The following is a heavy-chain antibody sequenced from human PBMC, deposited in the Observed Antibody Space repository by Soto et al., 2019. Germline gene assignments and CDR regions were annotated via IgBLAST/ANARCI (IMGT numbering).Heavy chain of an antibody. CDR2: ISYDGSNK. Sequence: GGSLRLSCAASGFTFSSYGMHWVRQAPGKGLEWVAVISYDGSNKYYADSVKGRFTISRDNSKNTLYLQMNSLRAEDTAVYYCAKSYYGIAAAVDYWGQGTLVTVSS. CDR1: GFTFSSYG. D-gene: IGHD6-13*01. V-gene: IGHV3-30*18. J-gene: IGHJ4*02. CDR3: AKSYYGIAAAVDY.